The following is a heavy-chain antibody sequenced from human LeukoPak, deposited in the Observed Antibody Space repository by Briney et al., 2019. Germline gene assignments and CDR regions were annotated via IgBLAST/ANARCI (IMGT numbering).Heavy chain of an antibody. CDR2: INYSGST. D-gene: IGHD3-10*01. Sequence: SETLSLTCTVSGGSISSSTYYWGWIRQPPGKGLEWIGSINYSGSTYYNPSLKSRVTISVDTSKNQFSLRLSSVTAADTAVYYCARDRSYYYGSGTYYNDYWGQGTLVTVSS. V-gene: IGHV4-39*07. CDR3: ARDRSYYYGSGTYYNDY. J-gene: IGHJ4*02. CDR1: GGSISSSTYY.